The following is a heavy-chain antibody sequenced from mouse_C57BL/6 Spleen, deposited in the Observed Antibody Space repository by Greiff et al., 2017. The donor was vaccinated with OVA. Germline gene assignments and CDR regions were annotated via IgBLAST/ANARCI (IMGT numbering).Heavy chain of an antibody. V-gene: IGHV1-53*01. CDR2: INPSNGGT. Sequence: QVQLQQSGTELVKPGASVKLSCKASGYTFTSYWMHWVKQRPGQGLEWIGNINPSNGGTNYNEKFKSKATLTVDKSSSTAYMQLSSLTSEDSAVXYCASDYYGSEYFDVWGTGTTVTVSS. CDR3: ASDYYGSEYFDV. D-gene: IGHD1-1*01. J-gene: IGHJ1*03. CDR1: GYTFTSYW.